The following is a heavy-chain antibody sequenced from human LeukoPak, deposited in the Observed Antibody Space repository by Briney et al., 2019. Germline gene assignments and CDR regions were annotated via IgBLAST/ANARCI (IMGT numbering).Heavy chain of an antibody. CDR1: GFTFSKYW. CDR2: ISYDGSNK. V-gene: IGHV3-30-3*01. CDR3: AGDRGARPDY. Sequence: GGSLRLSCAASGFTFSKYWLHWVRQAPGKGLEWVAVISYDGSNKYYADSVKGRFTISRDNSKNTLYLQMNSLRAEDTAVYYCAGDRGARPDYCGHGNL. J-gene: IGHJ4*01. D-gene: IGHD3-16*01.